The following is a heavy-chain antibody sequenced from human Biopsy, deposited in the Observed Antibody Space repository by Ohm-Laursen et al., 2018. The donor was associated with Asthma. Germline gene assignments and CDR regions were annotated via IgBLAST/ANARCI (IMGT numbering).Heavy chain of an antibody. D-gene: IGHD6-13*01. V-gene: IGHV4-34*01. CDR1: GVSLSGYY. Sequence: SETLSLTWSVSGVSLSGYYWNWIRQPPGRGLEWIGEINHSGRTTYNPSLNSRVTISVDTSKNQFSLRLSSVTAADTAVYYCARVGYISIAAADYWGQGTLVTVSS. J-gene: IGHJ4*02. CDR3: ARVGYISIAAADY. CDR2: INHSGRT.